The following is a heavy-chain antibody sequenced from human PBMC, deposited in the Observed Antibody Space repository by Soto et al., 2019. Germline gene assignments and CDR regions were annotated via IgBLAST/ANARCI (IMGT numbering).Heavy chain of an antibody. CDR3: ARSYGSGSYYYYGMDV. J-gene: IGHJ6*02. CDR1: GFTVSSNY. D-gene: IGHD3-10*01. V-gene: IGHV3-53*01. Sequence: GGSLRLSCAASGFTVSSNYMSWVRQAPGKGLEWVSVSSSGGSTYYADSVKGRFTISRDNAKNTLYLQMNSLRAEDTAVYYCARSYGSGSYYYYGMDVWGQGTTVTVSS. CDR2: SSSGGST.